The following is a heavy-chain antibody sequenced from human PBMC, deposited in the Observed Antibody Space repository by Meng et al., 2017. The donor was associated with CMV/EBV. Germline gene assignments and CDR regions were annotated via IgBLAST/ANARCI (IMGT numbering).Heavy chain of an antibody. D-gene: IGHD3-3*01. Sequence: GESLKISCAASGFTFSSYWMHWVRQAPGKGLVWVSRINSDGSSTSYADSVKGRFTISRDNAKNTLYLQMNSLRAEETAVYYCARVGSSDFWSGYYPTETTYYYYYGMDVWGQGTTVTVSS. CDR2: INSDGSST. CDR1: GFTFSSYW. V-gene: IGHV3-74*01. CDR3: ARVGSSDFWSGYYPTETTYYYYYGMDV. J-gene: IGHJ6*02.